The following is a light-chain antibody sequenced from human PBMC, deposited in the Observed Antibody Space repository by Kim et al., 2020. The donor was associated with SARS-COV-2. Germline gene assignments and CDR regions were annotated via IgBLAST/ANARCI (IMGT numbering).Light chain of an antibody. CDR3: QSFDSSLSRFYV. CDR1: RSNIGEGYD. CDR2: AST. Sequence: QSVLTQPPSVSGAPGQRVSISCTGSRSNIGEGYDAHWYQQFPGRAPKLLIYASTHRPSGVPDRFSGSKSGTSASLVITGLQPEDEADYYCQSFDSSLSRFYVFGTGTKVTVL. V-gene: IGLV1-40*01. J-gene: IGLJ1*01.